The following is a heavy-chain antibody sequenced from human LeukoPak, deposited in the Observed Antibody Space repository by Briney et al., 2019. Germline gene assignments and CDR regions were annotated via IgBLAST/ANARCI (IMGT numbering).Heavy chain of an antibody. J-gene: IGHJ4*02. CDR2: IYYSGST. CDR1: GVSISSYY. D-gene: IGHD1-26*01. CDR3: AASGSYTYYFDY. Sequence: SETLSLTCTVSGVSISSYYWSWIRQPPGKGLEWIGYIYYSGSTNYNPSLKRRVTISVDTSKNQFSLKLSSVTAADTAVYYCAASGSYTYYFDYWGQGTLVTVSS. V-gene: IGHV4-59*01.